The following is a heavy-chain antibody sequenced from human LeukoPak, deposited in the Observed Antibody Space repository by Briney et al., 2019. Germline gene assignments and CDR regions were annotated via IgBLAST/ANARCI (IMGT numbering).Heavy chain of an antibody. CDR1: GYTFVTYG. Sequence: ASVKVSCKASGYTFVTYGITWVRQAPGQGLEWMGWISAYNGNTNYAQKFQGRVTMTTDTSTSTVYKELRSLRSDDTAVYYCARDSEIWGSYRYVLYWGQGTLLTVSS. J-gene: IGHJ4*02. V-gene: IGHV1-18*01. D-gene: IGHD3-16*02. CDR3: ARDSEIWGSYRYVLY. CDR2: ISAYNGNT.